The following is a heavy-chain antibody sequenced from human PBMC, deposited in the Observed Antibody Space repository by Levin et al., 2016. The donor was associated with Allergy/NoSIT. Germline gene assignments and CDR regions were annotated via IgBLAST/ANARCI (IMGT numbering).Heavy chain of an antibody. J-gene: IGHJ4*02. CDR2: IYWDDDK. Sequence: SGPTLVKPTQTLTLTCTFSGFSLSTSGVGVGWIRQPPGKALEWLALIYWDDDKRYSPSLKSRLTITKDTSKNQVVLTMTNMDPVDTATYYCAHTSYDFWSGYPYFDYWGQGTLVTVSS. V-gene: IGHV2-5*02. CDR1: GFSLSTSGVG. CDR3: AHTSYDFWSGYPYFDY. D-gene: IGHD3-3*01.